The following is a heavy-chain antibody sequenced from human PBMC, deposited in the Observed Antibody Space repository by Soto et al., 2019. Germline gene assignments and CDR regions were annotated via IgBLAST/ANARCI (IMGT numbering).Heavy chain of an antibody. V-gene: IGHV3-11*04. J-gene: IGHJ6*02. Sequence: GGSLRLSCAASGFAFSDYYMTWIRQAPGKGLEWVSYISSSGSTIYYADSVKGRFTISRDNAKNSLYLQMNSLRAEDTAVYYCARDPDGYYYYYGMDVWGQGTTVTVSS. CDR3: ARDPDGYYYYYGMDV. CDR2: ISSSGSTI. CDR1: GFAFSDYY.